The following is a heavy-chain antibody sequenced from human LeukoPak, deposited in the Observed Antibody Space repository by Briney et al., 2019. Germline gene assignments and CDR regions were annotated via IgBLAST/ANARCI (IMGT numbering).Heavy chain of an antibody. CDR2: INPKSGGT. V-gene: IGHV1-2*02. J-gene: IGHJ4*02. CDR1: VYTFTGYY. D-gene: IGHD6-13*01. CDR3: ARSAGGSGYPRDY. Sequence: GASVKVSCKTSVYTFTGYYMHCVRQAPRQGLEWMGWINPKSGGTHYAQKFQGRVTMTRDTYIRTAHIEMSRLRSDDTGVYYCARSAGGSGYPRDYWGQGTLVTVSS.